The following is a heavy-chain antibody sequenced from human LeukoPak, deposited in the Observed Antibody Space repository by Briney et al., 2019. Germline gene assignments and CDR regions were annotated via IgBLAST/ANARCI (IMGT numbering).Heavy chain of an antibody. J-gene: IGHJ4*02. V-gene: IGHV3-21*01. D-gene: IGHD2-8*01. CDR3: ARDRGYCTNGVCPRGGYRFDY. CDR2: ISSSSSYI. Sequence: GGSLRLSCAASGFTFSSNSMNWVRQAPGKGLEWVSSISSSSSYIYYADSVKGRFTISRDNAKNSLYLQMNSLRAEDTAVYYCARDRGYCTNGVCPRGGYRFDYWGQGTLVTVSS. CDR1: GFTFSSNS.